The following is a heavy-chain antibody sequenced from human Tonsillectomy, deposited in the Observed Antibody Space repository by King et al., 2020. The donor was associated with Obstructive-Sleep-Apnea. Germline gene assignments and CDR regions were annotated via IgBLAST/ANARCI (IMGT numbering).Heavy chain of an antibody. V-gene: IGHV3-23*04. CDR3: AKDVWYGEIYYYYYGMDV. J-gene: IGHJ6*02. D-gene: IGHD3-10*01. CDR1: GFTFSSYA. Sequence: VQLVESGGGLVQPGGSLRLSCAASGFTFSSYAMSWVRQAPGKGLEWVSAISGSGGSTYYADSVKGRFTISRDNSKNTLYLQMNSLRAEDTAVYYCAKDVWYGEIYYYYYGMDVWGQGTTVTVSS. CDR2: ISGSGGST.